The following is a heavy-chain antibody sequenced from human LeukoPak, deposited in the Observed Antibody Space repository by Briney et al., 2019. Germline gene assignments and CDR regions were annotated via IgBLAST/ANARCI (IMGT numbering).Heavy chain of an antibody. CDR3: VRSAFLTTEFYFDY. D-gene: IGHD4-11*01. Sequence: GGSLRLSCAGSGFTFSRYWMHWVRQAPGKGLVWVSRINTDGRTITYADSVKGRFTISRDNAKNTLYLQMNSLRAEDTAVYYCVRSAFLTTEFYFDYWGHGTLVTVSS. CDR2: INTDGRTI. J-gene: IGHJ4*01. CDR1: GFTFSRYW. V-gene: IGHV3-74*01.